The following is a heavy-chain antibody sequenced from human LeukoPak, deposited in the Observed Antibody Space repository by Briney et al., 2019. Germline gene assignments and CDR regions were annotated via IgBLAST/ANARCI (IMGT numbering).Heavy chain of an antibody. Sequence: PSQTLPLTCTVSGGSISSGGYYWSWIRQHPGKGLEWIGYIYYSGSTYYNPSLKSRVTISVDTSKNQFSLKLSSVTAADTAVYYCARSRDGYNRYAFDIWGQGTMVTVSS. CDR2: IYYSGST. J-gene: IGHJ3*02. CDR3: ARSRDGYNRYAFDI. CDR1: GGSISSGGYY. D-gene: IGHD5-24*01. V-gene: IGHV4-31*03.